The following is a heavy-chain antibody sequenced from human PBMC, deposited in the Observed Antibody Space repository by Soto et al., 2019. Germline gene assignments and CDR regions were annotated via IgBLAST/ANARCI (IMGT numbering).Heavy chain of an antibody. Sequence: EVQLVESGGGLVQPGRSLRLSCAASGFTFDDYAMHWVRQAPGKGLEWVSGISWNSGSIGYADSVKGRFTISRDNAKNSLDLQMNSRSADDTALYYCAKDKNGGYSYGMDVWGQGTTVTVSS. D-gene: IGHD4-17*01. CDR3: AKDKNGGYSYGMDV. J-gene: IGHJ6*02. CDR1: GFTFDDYA. V-gene: IGHV3-9*01. CDR2: ISWNSGSI.